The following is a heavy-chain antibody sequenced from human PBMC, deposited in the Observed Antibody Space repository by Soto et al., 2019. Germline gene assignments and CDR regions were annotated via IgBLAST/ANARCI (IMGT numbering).Heavy chain of an antibody. D-gene: IGHD3-10*01. V-gene: IGHV3-23*01. J-gene: IGHJ4*02. CDR2: ISGSGGST. Sequence: VQLLESGGNLVQPGGSLRLSCAASGFTFSSYALTWVRQAPGKGLEWISGISGSGGSTYYADFVKGRFTISRDNSMHTSYLQMDSLSAEDTAIYYCAKHHGGVLSHFHSWGQGTPVTVSS. CDR3: AKHHGGVLSHFHS. CDR1: GFTFSSYA.